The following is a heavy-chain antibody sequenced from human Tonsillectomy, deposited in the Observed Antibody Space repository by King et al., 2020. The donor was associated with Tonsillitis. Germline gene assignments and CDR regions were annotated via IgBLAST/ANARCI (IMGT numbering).Heavy chain of an antibody. Sequence: EVQLVESGGGLVQPGGSLRLSCAASGFTFSSYAMSWVRQAPGKGLEWVSAISGSGGSTYYADSVKGRFTISRDNSKNTLYLQMNSLRAEDTAVYYCGKASGGYGSGSYYSYYYYGIDVWGQGTTVTVSS. J-gene: IGHJ6*02. V-gene: IGHV3-23*04. D-gene: IGHD3-10*01. CDR3: GKASGGYGSGSYYSYYYYGIDV. CDR2: ISGSGGST. CDR1: GFTFSSYA.